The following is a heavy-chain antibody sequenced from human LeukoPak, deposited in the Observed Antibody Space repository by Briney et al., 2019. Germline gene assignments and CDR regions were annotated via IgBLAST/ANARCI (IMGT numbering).Heavy chain of an antibody. CDR2: ISSNGGST. CDR3: ARGRWLQPFDY. CDR1: GFTFSSYA. D-gene: IGHD5-24*01. Sequence: TGGSLRLSCAASGFTFSSYAMHWVRQAPGKGLEYVSAISSNGGSTYYANSVKGRFTISRDNSKNTLYLQMGSLRAEDMAVYYCARGRWLQPFDYWGQGTLVTVSS. J-gene: IGHJ4*02. V-gene: IGHV3-64*01.